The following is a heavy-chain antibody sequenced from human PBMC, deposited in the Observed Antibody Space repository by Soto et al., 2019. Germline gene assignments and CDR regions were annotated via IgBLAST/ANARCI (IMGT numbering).Heavy chain of an antibody. CDR1: GFTFSSYS. D-gene: IGHD2-15*01. CDR2: ISGSGGST. CDR3: ANAPSPDYSYHYYYGMDV. J-gene: IGHJ6*02. V-gene: IGHV3-23*01. Sequence: GGSLRLSCAASGFTFSSYSISWVRQAPWKGLEWVSAISGSGGSTYYADSVKGRFTISRDNSKNTLYLQMNSLRAEDTAVYYCANAPSPDYSYHYYYGMDVWGQGTTVTVSS.